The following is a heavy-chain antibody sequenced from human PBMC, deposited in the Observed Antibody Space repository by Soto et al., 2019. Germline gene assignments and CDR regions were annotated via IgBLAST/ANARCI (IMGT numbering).Heavy chain of an antibody. Sequence: PSETLSLTCDVYGGSFSGYYWSWVRQAPGKGLEWVSGISGSGRDTYYADSVKGRLTISRDNAKNTLFLQMNSLRAEDAASYYCAKERLEEVGTFFEFWGHGILVTVSS. CDR1: GGSFSGYY. J-gene: IGHJ4*01. CDR2: ISGSGRDT. D-gene: IGHD6-13*01. CDR3: AKERLEEVGTFFEF. V-gene: IGHV3-23*01.